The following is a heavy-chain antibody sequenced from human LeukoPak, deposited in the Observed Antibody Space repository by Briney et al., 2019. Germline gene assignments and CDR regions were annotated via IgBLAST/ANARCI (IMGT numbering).Heavy chain of an antibody. V-gene: IGHV1-3*01. CDR1: GYTFTSYA. CDR2: INAGNGNT. D-gene: IGHD6-19*01. CDR3: ARDIAAVAGTNAFDI. J-gene: IGHJ3*02. Sequence: RASVKVSCKASGYTFTSYAMHWVRQAPGQRLEWMGWINAGNGNTKYSQKFQGRVTITRDTSASTAYMELSSLRSDDTAVYYCARDIAAVAGTNAFDIWGQGTMVTVSS.